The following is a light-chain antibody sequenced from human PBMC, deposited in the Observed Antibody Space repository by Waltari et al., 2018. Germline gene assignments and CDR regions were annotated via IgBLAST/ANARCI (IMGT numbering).Light chain of an antibody. CDR3: QVWDTRKNWV. V-gene: IGLV3-9*01. CDR2: RDS. CDR1: DIGTKN. J-gene: IGLJ3*02. Sequence: SYELTQPLSASVALGQTASLTCGGSDIGTKNVHWYQQKPGQAPVLVLYRDSSRPSGIPERFAGANAGTTATLTIGGAQAGDEADYYCQVWDTRKNWVFGGGTKLTVL.